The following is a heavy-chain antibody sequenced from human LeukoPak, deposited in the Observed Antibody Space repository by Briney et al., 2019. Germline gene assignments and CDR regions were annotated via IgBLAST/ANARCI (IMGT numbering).Heavy chain of an antibody. D-gene: IGHD4-23*01. V-gene: IGHV4-4*09. J-gene: IGHJ4*02. CDR2: IHTSGST. Sequence: SETLSLTCTVPDGSISNSFWNWVRQPPGKGLEWIAYIHTSGSTNYNPAFKSRVTLSVDTSKSQFSLRLNSVTATDTAVYYCANSYDGKIVPFDNWGQGTLVTVSS. CDR3: ANSYDGKIVPFDN. CDR1: DGSISNSF.